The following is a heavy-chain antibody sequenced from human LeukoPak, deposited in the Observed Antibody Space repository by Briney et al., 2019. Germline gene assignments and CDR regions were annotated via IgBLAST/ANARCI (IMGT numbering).Heavy chain of an antibody. J-gene: IGHJ4*02. V-gene: IGHV1-8*01. D-gene: IGHD3-22*01. CDR1: GYTFSSYE. Sequence: ASVKVSCKASGYTFSSYEIIWVRQATGQGLEWMGWMNPNNNNTGYAQNFQGRVTMTKNTSISTAYMELSSLRFEDTAVYYCARGRGAEYDTRGYWGQGTPVTVSS. CDR3: ARGRGAEYDTRGY. CDR2: MNPNNNNT.